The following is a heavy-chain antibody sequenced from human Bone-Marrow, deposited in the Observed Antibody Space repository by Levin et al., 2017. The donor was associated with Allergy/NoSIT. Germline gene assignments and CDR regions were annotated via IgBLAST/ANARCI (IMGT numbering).Heavy chain of an antibody. CDR3: SNDPWELQFLTFYGMDV. CDR1: GFTFRDYA. V-gene: IGHV3-30*18. CDR2: ISYDGRHK. D-gene: IGHD4-11*01. Sequence: GESLKISCAASGFTFRDYAMHWVRQAPGKGLEWVAVISYDGRHKYHADSGRFTISRDNSKNTVSLQLNGLRPEDTAVYYCSNDPWELQFLTFYGMDVWGQGTTVTVSS. J-gene: IGHJ6*02.